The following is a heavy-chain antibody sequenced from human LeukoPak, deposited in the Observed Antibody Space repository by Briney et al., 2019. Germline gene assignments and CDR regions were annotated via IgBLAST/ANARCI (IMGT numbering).Heavy chain of an antibody. J-gene: IGHJ4*02. Sequence: PGGSLRLSCAASGFTFSDYYMSWIRQAPGKGLEWVSYISSSCSYTNYSDSVMGRFTTSRDNAKNSLFLQMNRLRAGGTAVYYCAGVYDILTGYYDYWGQGTLVTVSS. CDR3: AGVYDILTGYYDY. CDR2: ISSSCSYT. CDR1: GFTFSDYY. V-gene: IGHV3-11*06. D-gene: IGHD3-9*01.